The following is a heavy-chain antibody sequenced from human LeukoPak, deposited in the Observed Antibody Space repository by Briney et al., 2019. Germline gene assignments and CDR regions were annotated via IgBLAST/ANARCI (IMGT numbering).Heavy chain of an antibody. CDR3: ARDSRDSSGYYHAGMDV. D-gene: IGHD3-22*01. Sequence: PSETLSLTCTVSGGSMSNYYWNWIRQPPGKGLEWIGYIDSSASTNYNPALKSRVTISVDTSKNQFSLKLSSVTAADTAIYYCARDSRDSSGYYHAGMDVWGQGTTVTVSS. V-gene: IGHV4-59*01. CDR2: IDSSAST. CDR1: GGSMSNYY. J-gene: IGHJ6*02.